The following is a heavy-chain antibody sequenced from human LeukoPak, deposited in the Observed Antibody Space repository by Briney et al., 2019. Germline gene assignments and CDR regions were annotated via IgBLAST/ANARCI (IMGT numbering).Heavy chain of an antibody. J-gene: IGHJ5*02. D-gene: IGHD3-10*01. CDR1: GYTFTSYD. Sequence: GASVKVSCKASGYTFTSYDINWVRQATGQGLEWMGWMNPNSGNTGYAQKFQGRVTMTRNTSISTAYMELSSLRSEDTAVYYCARGGREKLLWLGESGNWFDPWGQGTLVTVSS. CDR2: MNPNSGNT. CDR3: ARGGREKLLWLGESGNWFDP. V-gene: IGHV1-8*01.